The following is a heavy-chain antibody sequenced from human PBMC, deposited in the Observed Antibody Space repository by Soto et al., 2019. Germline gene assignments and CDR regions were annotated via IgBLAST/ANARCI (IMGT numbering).Heavy chain of an antibody. CDR1: GGSIRSSNL. CDR3: ARESGGRAGLDY. CDR2: IYHSGST. Sequence: QVQLQESGPGLVKPSGTLSLTFAVSGGSIRSSNLWSWVRQPPGKGLEWFGEIYHSGSTNYNPSLKSRVTISVDKSKNQCSLKLSSVTAADTAVYYCARESGGRAGLDYWGQGALVTVSS. D-gene: IGHD2-15*01. J-gene: IGHJ4*02. V-gene: IGHV4-4*02.